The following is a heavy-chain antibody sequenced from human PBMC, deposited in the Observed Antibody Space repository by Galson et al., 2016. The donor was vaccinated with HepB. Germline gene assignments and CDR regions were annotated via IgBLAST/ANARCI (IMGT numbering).Heavy chain of an antibody. CDR1: GFTFSSYW. Sequence: LRLSCAASGFTFSSYWMHWIRQPPGKGLEWIGSFSHSGSASYSPSLKSRVTISVDTSQNRFSLKLTSVTAGDTAVYYCARDERNNCGGDTCYPMWGQGTLVTVSS. V-gene: IGHV4-39*02. CDR3: ARDERNNCGGDTCYPM. D-gene: IGHD2-21*01. CDR2: FSHSGSA. J-gene: IGHJ4*02.